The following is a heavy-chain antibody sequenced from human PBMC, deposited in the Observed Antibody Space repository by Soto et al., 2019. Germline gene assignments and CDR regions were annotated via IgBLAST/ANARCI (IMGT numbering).Heavy chain of an antibody. CDR1: GFTFINYA. D-gene: IGHD3-22*01. CDR3: AKDPTYDSSGYEFVGFDY. Sequence: GGSLRLSCIASGFTFINYAMSWVRQAPGKGLEWVSGISGSGGSTHYTDSVKGRFTISRDNSKNTLYLQMNALRAEDTAVYYCAKDPTYDSSGYEFVGFDYWGQGTLVTVSS. CDR2: ISGSGGST. J-gene: IGHJ4*02. V-gene: IGHV3-23*01.